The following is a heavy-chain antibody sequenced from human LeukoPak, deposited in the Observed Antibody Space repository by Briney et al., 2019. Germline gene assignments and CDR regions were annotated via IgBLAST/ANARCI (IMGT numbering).Heavy chain of an antibody. Sequence: GGSLRLSCAASGFTFSSYAMSWVRQAPGKGLEWVSTISGSGGSTYYADSVKGRFTISRDNAKNSLYLQMNSLRDEDTAVYYCARDMRIAAAVDYWGQGTLVTVSS. V-gene: IGHV3-23*01. D-gene: IGHD6-13*01. J-gene: IGHJ4*02. CDR2: ISGSGGST. CDR3: ARDMRIAAAVDY. CDR1: GFTFSSYA.